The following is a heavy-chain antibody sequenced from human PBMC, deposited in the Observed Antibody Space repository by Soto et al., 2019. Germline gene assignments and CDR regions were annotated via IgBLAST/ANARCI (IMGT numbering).Heavy chain of an antibody. CDR1: GFTFSSYG. D-gene: IGHD3-16*01. CDR2: ISYDGSNK. CDR3: AKEQINYYYYMDV. V-gene: IGHV3-30*18. Sequence: GGSLRLSCAASGFTFSSYGMHWVRQAPGKGLEWVAVISYDGSNKYYADSVKGRFTISRDNSKNTLYLQMNSLRAEDTAVYYCAKEQINYYYYMDVWGKGTTVTVPS. J-gene: IGHJ6*03.